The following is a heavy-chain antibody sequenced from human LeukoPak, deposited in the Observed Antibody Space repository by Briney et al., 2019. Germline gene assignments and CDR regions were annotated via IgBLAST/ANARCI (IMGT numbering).Heavy chain of an antibody. CDR2: IIPILGVR. CDR1: GGTFNTYG. CDR3: ARELLSGSNFEYYSCGVDV. Sequence: ASVKVSCKASGGTFNTYGISWVRQAPGQGFEWMGRIIPILGVRNYAQKFQGRVTLTADRSTSTAYMELSSLRSEDTAVYYCARELLSGSNFEYYSCGVDVWGQGTTVTVSS. J-gene: IGHJ6*02. V-gene: IGHV1-69*04. D-gene: IGHD4-23*01.